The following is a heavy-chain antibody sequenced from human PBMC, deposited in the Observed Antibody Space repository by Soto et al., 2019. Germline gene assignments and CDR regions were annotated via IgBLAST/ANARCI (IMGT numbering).Heavy chain of an antibody. D-gene: IGHD3-3*01. Sequence: GGSLRLSCAASGFTFRSYSKNWVRQAPGEGLGWVSYISSSNRTINYADSVKGRFIISRDNAKNTLYLQMNSLRAEDTAVYFCAMGLEYDFWGGYYIGTDYWGQGTQVTVS. V-gene: IGHV3-48*01. CDR2: ISSSNRTI. CDR3: AMGLEYDFWGGYYIGTDY. CDR1: GFTFRSYS. J-gene: IGHJ4*02.